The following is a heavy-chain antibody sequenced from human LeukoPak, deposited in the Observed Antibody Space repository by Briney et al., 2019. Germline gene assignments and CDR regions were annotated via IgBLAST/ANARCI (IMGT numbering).Heavy chain of an antibody. CDR2: ISSSGSTI. Sequence: GGSLRLXCAASGFTFSSYEMNWVRQAPGKGLECVSYISSSGSTIYYADSVKGRFTISRDNAKNSLYLQMNSLRAEDTAVYYCARVDNYYYGSGNTIDYWGQGALVTVSS. CDR3: ARVDNYYYGSGNTIDY. J-gene: IGHJ4*02. CDR1: GFTFSSYE. D-gene: IGHD3-10*01. V-gene: IGHV3-48*03.